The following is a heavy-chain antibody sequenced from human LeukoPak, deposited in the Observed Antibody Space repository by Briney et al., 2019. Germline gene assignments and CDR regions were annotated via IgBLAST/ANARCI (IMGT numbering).Heavy chain of an antibody. V-gene: IGHV4-59*01. Sequence: SETLSLTCTVSGGSISSYYWSWIRQPPGKGLEWIGYIYYSGSTNYSPSLKSRVTISVDTSKNQFSLKLSSVTAADTAVYYCARAHLIPYARTGGWFDPWGQGTLVTVSS. D-gene: IGHD3/OR15-3a*01. J-gene: IGHJ5*02. CDR1: GGSISSYY. CDR3: ARAHLIPYARTGGWFDP. CDR2: IYYSGST.